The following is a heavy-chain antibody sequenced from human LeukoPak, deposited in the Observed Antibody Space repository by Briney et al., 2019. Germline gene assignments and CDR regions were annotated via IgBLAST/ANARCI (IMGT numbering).Heavy chain of an antibody. V-gene: IGHV4-4*07. D-gene: IGHD4-11*01. J-gene: IGHJ5*02. CDR2: THTNGNT. CDR1: GDSIHSHF. Sequence: SETLSLTCTVSGDSIHSHFYGWIRQPAGKGLEWIGRTHTNGNTLYNPSLKSRVTMSVDTSKSQFSLRLTSVTAADTAFYYCVRGDYTDGGRNWFDPWGQGILVTVSS. CDR3: VRGDYTDGGRNWFDP.